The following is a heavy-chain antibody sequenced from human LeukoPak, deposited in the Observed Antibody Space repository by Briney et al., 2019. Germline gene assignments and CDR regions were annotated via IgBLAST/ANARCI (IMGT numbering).Heavy chain of an antibody. V-gene: IGHV3-53*01. CDR1: GFTFSIFE. J-gene: IGHJ4*01. Sequence: GGSLRLSCAASGFTFSIFEMNWVRQAPGKGLEWVSVIFSGGSTKYADSVKGRFTISRDISNNTLYLQMNSLRAEDTAIYYCARGQFDYWGQGTLVTVSS. CDR3: ARGQFDY. CDR2: IFSGGST.